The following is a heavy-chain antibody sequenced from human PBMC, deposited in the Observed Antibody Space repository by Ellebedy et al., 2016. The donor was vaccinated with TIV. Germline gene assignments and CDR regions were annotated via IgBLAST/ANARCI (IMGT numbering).Heavy chain of an antibody. CDR2: ISDYNGNT. D-gene: IGHD7-27*01. Sequence: AASVKVSCKASGYTFSSYGISWVRQAPGQGLEWMGWISDYNGNTKYAQKFQGRVTMTTDTSTSTSYMELRSRTSDDTAVYYCAREWGFDIWGQGTMVTVSS. V-gene: IGHV1-18*01. CDR3: AREWGFDI. CDR1: GYTFSSYG. J-gene: IGHJ3*02.